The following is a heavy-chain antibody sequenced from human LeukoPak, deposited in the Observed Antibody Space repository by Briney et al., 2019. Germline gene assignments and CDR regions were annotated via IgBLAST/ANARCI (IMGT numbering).Heavy chain of an antibody. J-gene: IGHJ4*02. CDR1: GYTFTSYT. CDR3: ARVSVWSGYPFDY. V-gene: IGHV7-4-1*02. CDR2: INTITENP. Sequence: SLKLSCKASGYTFTSYTMNCVRHAPGQGLEWIGWINTITENPTYAHGFTGRFVFYLDTSVTTACLQITSLKAEDTAVYSCARVSVWSGYPFDYWGQGTMVTVSS. D-gene: IGHD3-3*01.